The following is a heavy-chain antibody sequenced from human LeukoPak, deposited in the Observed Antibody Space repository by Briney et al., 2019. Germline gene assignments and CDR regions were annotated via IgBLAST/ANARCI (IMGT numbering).Heavy chain of an antibody. CDR3: ARQGPGGRSFDY. CDR1: GGSISTYY. D-gene: IGHD2-15*01. Sequence: SETLSLTCTVSGGSISTYYWNWIRQPPGKGLEGIGYIYASGSTNYNPSLKSRVTISVDTSKNQFSLKLSSVTAADTAVYFCARQGPGGRSFDYWGLGTLVTVSS. V-gene: IGHV4-4*09. J-gene: IGHJ4*02. CDR2: IYASGST.